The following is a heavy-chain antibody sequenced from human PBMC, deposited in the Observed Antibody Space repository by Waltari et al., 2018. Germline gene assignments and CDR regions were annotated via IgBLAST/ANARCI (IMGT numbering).Heavy chain of an antibody. J-gene: IGHJ4*02. CDR2: IFSDGRT. CDR3: ARDSRGGLFFDY. CDR1: GFTVSSNY. V-gene: IGHV3-53*01. Sequence: EVQLVESGGGFIQSGGSLRLSCAASGFTVSSNYMSWVRQAPGKGVECVSVIFSDGRTYYADSVKGRFTISRDNSKNTLYLQINSLRAEDTAVYYCARDSRGGLFFDYWGQGTLVTVSS.